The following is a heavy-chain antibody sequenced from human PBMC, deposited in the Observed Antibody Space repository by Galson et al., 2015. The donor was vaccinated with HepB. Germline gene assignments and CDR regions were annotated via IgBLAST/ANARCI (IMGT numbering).Heavy chain of an antibody. CDR3: AGLSAVAG. Sequence: SLRLSCAASGFTFSSYSMNWVRQAPGKGLGWVSSISSSSSYIYYADSVKGRFTISRDNAKNTLYLQMNSLRAEDTAVYYCAGLSAVAGWGQGTLVTVSS. V-gene: IGHV3-21*01. CDR2: ISSSSSYI. D-gene: IGHD6-19*01. CDR1: GFTFSSYS. J-gene: IGHJ4*02.